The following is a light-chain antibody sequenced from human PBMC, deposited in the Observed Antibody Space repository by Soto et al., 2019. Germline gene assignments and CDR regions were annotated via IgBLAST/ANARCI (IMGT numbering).Light chain of an antibody. V-gene: IGKV1-33*01. Sequence: DTQMTQSPSSLSASIGDRVTITCQASQGIAKYLHWYQQKPGKAPKLLIYHASNLQTGVPSRFSGSGSEIHFTLIISSLQPDDIATYFCQQSDNLPLTFGGGTKVEIK. CDR3: QQSDNLPLT. J-gene: IGKJ4*01. CDR1: QGIAKY. CDR2: HAS.